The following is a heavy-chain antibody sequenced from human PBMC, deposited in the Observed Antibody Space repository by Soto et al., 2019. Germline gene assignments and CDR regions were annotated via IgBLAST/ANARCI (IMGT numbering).Heavy chain of an antibody. Sequence: EVQLLESGGGLVQPGGSLRLSCAASGFTFSSYAMSWVRQAPGKGLEWVSAISGSGGSTYYADSVKGRFTISRDNSKNALYLQMNSLRDEDTAVYYCAKFFLPPGRLKIAAAGQNDYWGQGTLVTVSS. V-gene: IGHV3-23*01. CDR2: ISGSGGST. D-gene: IGHD6-13*01. CDR1: GFTFSSYA. CDR3: AKFFLPPGRLKIAAAGQNDY. J-gene: IGHJ4*02.